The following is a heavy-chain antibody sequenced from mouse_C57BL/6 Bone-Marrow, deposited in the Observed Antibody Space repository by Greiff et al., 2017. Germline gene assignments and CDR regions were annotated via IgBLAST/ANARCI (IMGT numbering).Heavy chain of an antibody. Sequence: VQLQQSGAELARPGASVKLSCKASGYTFTSYGISWVKQRTGQGLEWIGEIYPRSGNTYYNEKFKGKATLTADKSSSTAYMELSSLTSEDSAVYFWARRRVYYDYSYFDYWGQGTTLTVSS. CDR1: GYTFTSYG. J-gene: IGHJ2*01. CDR3: ARRRVYYDYSYFDY. V-gene: IGHV1-81*01. CDR2: IYPRSGNT. D-gene: IGHD2-4*01.